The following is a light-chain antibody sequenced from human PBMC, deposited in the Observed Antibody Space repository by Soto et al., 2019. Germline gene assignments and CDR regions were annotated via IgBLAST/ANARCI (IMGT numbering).Light chain of an antibody. Sequence: EIVMTQSPGTLSVSPGERATLSCRASQGIGTNLAWYQQRPDQAPRLLIYAASSRATDIPARFTGRGSGTEFTLTISSLQSEDFAVYFCQQYNNWPLYTFGQGTKLEI. J-gene: IGKJ2*01. CDR3: QQYNNWPLYT. CDR2: AAS. V-gene: IGKV3-15*01. CDR1: QGIGTN.